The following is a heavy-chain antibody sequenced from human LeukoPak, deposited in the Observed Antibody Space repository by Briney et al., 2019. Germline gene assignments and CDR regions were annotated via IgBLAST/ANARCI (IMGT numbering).Heavy chain of an antibody. CDR2: IIPIFGTA. CDR3: ARGEDIVVVVASGGSYGMDV. V-gene: IGHV1-69*01. Sequence: SVNVSCTASGGTFSSYAISWVRQAPGQGLEWMGGIIPIFGTANYAQKFQGRVTITADESTSTAYMELSSLRSEDTAVYYCARGEDIVVVVASGGSYGMDVWGQGTTVTVSS. D-gene: IGHD2-15*01. J-gene: IGHJ6*02. CDR1: GGTFSSYA.